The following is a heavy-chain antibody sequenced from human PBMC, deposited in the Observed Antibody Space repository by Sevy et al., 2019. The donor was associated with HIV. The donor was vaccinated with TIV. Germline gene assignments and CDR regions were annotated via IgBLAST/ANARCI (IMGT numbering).Heavy chain of an antibody. CDR1: GGSISSYY. J-gene: IGHJ6*02. CDR2: IYTSGST. CDR3: ARGDIVVVPRYYYGMDV. V-gene: IGHV4-4*07. D-gene: IGHD2-2*01. Sequence: SETLSLTCTVSGGSISSYYWSWIRQPAGKGLEWIGRIYTSGSTNYNPSPKSRVTMSVDTSKNQFSLRLSSVTAADTAVYYCARGDIVVVPRYYYGMDVWGQGTTVTVSS.